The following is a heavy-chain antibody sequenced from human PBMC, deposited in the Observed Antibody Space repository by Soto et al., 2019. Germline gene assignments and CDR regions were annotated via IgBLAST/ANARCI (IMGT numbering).Heavy chain of an antibody. D-gene: IGHD2-15*01. CDR3: ATLISDY. CDR2: INQSGST. Sequence: VQLLESGGGLVQPGGSLRLSCAASGFTFSSYAMSWVRQAPGKGPEWLGEINQSGSTNYNPSLKSRVTISLDTSKNQFSLRLSSVTAADSAIYYCATLISDYWGQGTLVIVSS. V-gene: IGHV4-4*02. CDR1: GFTFSSYA. J-gene: IGHJ4*02.